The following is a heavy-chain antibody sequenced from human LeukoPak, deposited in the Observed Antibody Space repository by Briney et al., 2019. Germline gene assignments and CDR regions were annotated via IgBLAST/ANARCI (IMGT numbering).Heavy chain of an antibody. J-gene: IGHJ3*02. Sequence: GRSLRLSCAASGFTFDDYAMHWVRQAPGKGLEWVSGISWNSGSIGYADSVKGRFTISRDNAKNSLYLQMNSLRAEDMALYYCAKDKAAAGKHDAFDIWGQGTMVTVSS. D-gene: IGHD6-13*01. CDR2: ISWNSGSI. CDR1: GFTFDDYA. V-gene: IGHV3-9*03. CDR3: AKDKAAAGKHDAFDI.